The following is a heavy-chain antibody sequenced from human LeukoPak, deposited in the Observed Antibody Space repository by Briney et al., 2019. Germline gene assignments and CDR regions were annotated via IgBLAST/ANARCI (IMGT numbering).Heavy chain of an antibody. V-gene: IGHV3-48*03. D-gene: IGHD3-10*01. CDR2: ISSSGSTI. Sequence: GGSLRLSCAASGFTFSSYEMNWVRQAPGKGLEWVSYISSSGSTIYYADSVKGRFTISRDNAKNSLYLQMNSLRAEDTAVYYCARDHYYYGSGSYYNAPYWGQGTLVTVSS. CDR1: GFTFSSYE. J-gene: IGHJ4*02. CDR3: ARDHYYYGSGSYYNAPY.